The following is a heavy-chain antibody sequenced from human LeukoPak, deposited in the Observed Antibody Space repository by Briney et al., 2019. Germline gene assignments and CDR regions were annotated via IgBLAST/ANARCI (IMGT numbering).Heavy chain of an antibody. CDR3: ARTTVVAIYFDY. CDR2: IYYSGST. J-gene: IGHJ4*02. CDR1: GGSISSGGYY. D-gene: IGHD4-23*01. V-gene: IGHV4-31*03. Sequence: SETLSLTCTVSGGSISSGGYYWSWIRQHPGKGLEWIGYIYYSGSTYYNPSLKSRLTISVDTSKNQFSLKLSSVTAADTAVYYCARTTVVAIYFDYWGQGTLVTVSS.